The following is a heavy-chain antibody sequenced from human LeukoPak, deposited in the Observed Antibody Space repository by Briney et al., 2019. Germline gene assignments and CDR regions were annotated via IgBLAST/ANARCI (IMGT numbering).Heavy chain of an antibody. CDR1: GFTFNSYN. CDR3: ARASGDIVETATMGSY. D-gene: IGHD5-18*01. Sequence: AGGSLRLSCAASGFTFNSYNMNWVRQAPGKGLEWVSSISSSSSSIYYADSVKGRFTISRDNAKNSLYLQMNSLRAEDTAVYYCARASGDIVETATMGSYWGQGTLVTVSS. CDR2: ISSSSSSI. V-gene: IGHV3-21*01. J-gene: IGHJ4*02.